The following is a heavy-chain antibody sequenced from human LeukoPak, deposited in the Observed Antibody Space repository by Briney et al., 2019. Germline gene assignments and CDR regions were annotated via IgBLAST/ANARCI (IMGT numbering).Heavy chain of an antibody. V-gene: IGHV1-69*05. D-gene: IGHD3-3*01. J-gene: IGHJ4*02. CDR1: GGTFSSYA. CDR3: ARGDADFWSGQGFDY. Sequence: SVKVSCKASGGTFSSYAISWVRQAPGQGLEWMGGIIPIFGTANYAQKFQGRVTITTDESTSTAYMELSSLRSEDTAVYYCARGDADFWSGQGFDYWGQGTLVTVSS. CDR2: IIPIFGTA.